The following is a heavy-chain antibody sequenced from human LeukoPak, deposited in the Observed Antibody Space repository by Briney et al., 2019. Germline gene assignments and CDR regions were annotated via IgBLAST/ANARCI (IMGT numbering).Heavy chain of an antibody. D-gene: IGHD6-13*01. Sequence: GGSLRLSCAASGFIVSGNYMSWVRQAPGKGLEWVSVIYSGGNTYYADSVKGRFSISRDNSKNTLYLQMNGLRAEDTAVYYCARDSPSSNWSFDYWGQGTLVTVSS. CDR3: ARDSPSSNWSFDY. CDR2: IYSGGNT. J-gene: IGHJ4*02. CDR1: GFIVSGNY. V-gene: IGHV3-53*01.